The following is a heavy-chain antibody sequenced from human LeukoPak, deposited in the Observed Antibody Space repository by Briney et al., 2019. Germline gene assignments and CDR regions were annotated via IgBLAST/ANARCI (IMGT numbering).Heavy chain of an antibody. Sequence: PSETLSLTCTVSGYSISSGYYWGWIRPPPGKGLGWIGSIYHSGSTYYNPSLKSRVTISVDRSKNQFSLKLSSVTAADTAVYYCARGRSGYLNWFDPWGQGTLVTVSS. CDR2: IYHSGST. V-gene: IGHV4-38-2*02. CDR1: GYSISSGYY. CDR3: ARGRSGYLNWFDP. J-gene: IGHJ5*02. D-gene: IGHD6-25*01.